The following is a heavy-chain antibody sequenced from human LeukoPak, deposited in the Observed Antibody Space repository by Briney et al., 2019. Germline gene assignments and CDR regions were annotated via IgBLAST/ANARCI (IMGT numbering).Heavy chain of an antibody. CDR2: IRQDGSER. J-gene: IGHJ4*02. V-gene: IGHV3-7*01. CDR1: GFTFSGFA. CDR3: ARDWGSTGYDLYDS. D-gene: IGHD5-12*01. Sequence: QSGGSLRLSCAASGFTFSGFAVSWVRQAPGKGLEWVAHIRQDGSERHYVDSVKDRFTISRDNAKNSLDLQMDSLRAEDTAVYYCARDWGSTGYDLYDSWGQGTLVTVSS.